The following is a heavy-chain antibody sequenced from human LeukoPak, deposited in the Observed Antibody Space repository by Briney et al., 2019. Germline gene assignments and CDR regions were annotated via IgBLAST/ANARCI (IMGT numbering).Heavy chain of an antibody. V-gene: IGHV3-7*01. CDR1: GFTFSNYW. J-gene: IGHJ4*02. CDR2: IKQDGSEK. CDR3: ARDSGATFDY. Sequence: PGGSLRLSCAASGFTFSNYWMSWVRQAPGKGLEWVANIKQDGSEKYYVDSVKGRFTISRDNAKNSLYLQTNSLRVEDTAVYYCARDSGATFDYWGQGTLVTVSS. D-gene: IGHD1-26*01.